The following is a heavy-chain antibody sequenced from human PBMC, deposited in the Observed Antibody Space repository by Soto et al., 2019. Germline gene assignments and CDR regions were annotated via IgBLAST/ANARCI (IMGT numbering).Heavy chain of an antibody. CDR3: AKFEGHPLEYWYLDF. Sequence: EVQLLESVGGLVQPGGSLRLSCAACGFTFSAYAMGWVRQAPGKGLEWVSTIHGGGGATHYADSVKGRFTISRDDSKNTLYAQMNSLRAEDTAVYYCAKFEGHPLEYWYLDFWGRGTLVTVSS. J-gene: IGHJ2*01. CDR1: GFTFSAYA. CDR2: IHGGGGAT. V-gene: IGHV3-23*01. D-gene: IGHD1-1*01.